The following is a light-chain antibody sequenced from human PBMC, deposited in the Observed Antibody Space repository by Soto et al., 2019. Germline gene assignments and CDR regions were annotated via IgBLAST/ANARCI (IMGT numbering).Light chain of an antibody. V-gene: IGKV1-9*01. CDR3: QQLDSYPPT. Sequence: IQLTQSPSSLSASVGDRVTITCRASQGISSYLAWYQQRPGKAPKLLIYGASTLQSGVPSRFRGSGSGTDFTLTISSLQPEDFATYHCQQLDSYPPTFGGGTKVEI. CDR2: GAS. J-gene: IGKJ4*01. CDR1: QGISSY.